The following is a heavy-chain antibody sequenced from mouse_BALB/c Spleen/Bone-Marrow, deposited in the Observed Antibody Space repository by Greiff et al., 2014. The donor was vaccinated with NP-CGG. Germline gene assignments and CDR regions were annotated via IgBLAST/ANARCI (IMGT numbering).Heavy chain of an antibody. CDR1: GFTFSSFG. Sequence: EVQVEESGGGLVQPGESRKLSCAASGFTFSSFGINWVRQAPEKGLEWVAYISSDSSTIYYADTVKGPFTMSRDNPKNTLFLQRTSLRSEDTAMYYCARSNDGGYYAMDYWGQGTSVTVSS. D-gene: IGHD2-12*01. V-gene: IGHV5-17*02. CDR2: ISSDSSTI. CDR3: ARSNDGGYYAMDY. J-gene: IGHJ4*01.